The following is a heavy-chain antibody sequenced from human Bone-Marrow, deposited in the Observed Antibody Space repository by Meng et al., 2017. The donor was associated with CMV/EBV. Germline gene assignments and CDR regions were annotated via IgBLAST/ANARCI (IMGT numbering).Heavy chain of an antibody. J-gene: IGHJ6*02. CDR1: GFTFSSYS. V-gene: IGHV3-21*01. D-gene: IGHD4-11*01. CDR2: ISSSSSYI. CDR3: ARARTVTKTMDV. Sequence: GESLKISCAASGFTFSSYSMNWVRQAPGKGLEWVSSISSSSSYIYYADSVKGRFTISRDNAKNSLYLQMNSLRAEDTAVYYCARARTVTKTMDVWGQGPTVTVSS.